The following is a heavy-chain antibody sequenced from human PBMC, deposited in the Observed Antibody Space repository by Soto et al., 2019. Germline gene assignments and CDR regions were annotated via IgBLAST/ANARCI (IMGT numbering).Heavy chain of an antibody. Sequence: QVQLQESGPGLVKPSQTLSLTCTVSGGSISSGGYYWSWIRQHPGKGLEWIGYIYYSGSTYYNPSLKSRVTISVDTSKNQFSLKLSSVTAADTAVYYCARDCSSTSCYYAFDIWGQGTMVTVSS. CDR3: ARDCSSTSCYYAFDI. J-gene: IGHJ3*02. CDR1: GGSISSGGYY. D-gene: IGHD2-2*01. V-gene: IGHV4-31*03. CDR2: IYYSGST.